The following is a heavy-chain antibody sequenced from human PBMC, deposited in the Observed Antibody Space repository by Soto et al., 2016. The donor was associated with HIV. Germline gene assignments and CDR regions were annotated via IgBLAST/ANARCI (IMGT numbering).Heavy chain of an antibody. J-gene: IGHJ3*02. CDR3: ARWKGSWYAFDI. V-gene: IGHV3-73*01. CDR2: VRSRPNSYAT. CDR1: GFTFSEYS. Sequence: EVKLVESGGGLVQPGGSLKLSCAASGFTFSEYSIHWVRQASGKGLEWVGRVRSRPNSYATGFGASVKGRATISRDDSKNTAFLQVNSLKTDDTAVYYCARWKGSWYAFDIWGPGTLVTVAS. D-gene: IGHD6-13*01.